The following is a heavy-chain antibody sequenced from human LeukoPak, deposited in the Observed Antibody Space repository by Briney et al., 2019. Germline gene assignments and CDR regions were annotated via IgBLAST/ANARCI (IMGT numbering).Heavy chain of an antibody. CDR2: INPNSGGT. D-gene: IGHD1-20*01. CDR1: GYTFTGYY. J-gene: IGHJ4*02. Sequence: ATVKVSCKASGYTFTGYYMHWVRQAPGQGLEWMGWINPNSGGTNYAQKFQDRVTMTRVTSISTAYMELSRLRSDDTAVYYCAPRITGTPYYFDYWGQGTLVTVSS. CDR3: APRITGTPYYFDY. V-gene: IGHV1-2*02.